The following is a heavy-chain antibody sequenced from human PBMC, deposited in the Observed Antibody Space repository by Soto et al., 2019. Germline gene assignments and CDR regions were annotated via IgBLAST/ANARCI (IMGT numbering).Heavy chain of an antibody. Sequence: SETLSLTCTVSGGSISSGTSYWSWIRQRPGKGLEWIGYIFYSGSFYYTPSLRGRVMILADTSKNQFTLRLSSVTAADTAVYYCARAPETPSIRGVALPYFFDYWGQGALVNVSS. V-gene: IGHV4-31*03. CDR1: GGSISSGTSY. D-gene: IGHD3-3*01. CDR3: ARAPETPSIRGVALPYFFDY. CDR2: IFYSGSF. J-gene: IGHJ4*02.